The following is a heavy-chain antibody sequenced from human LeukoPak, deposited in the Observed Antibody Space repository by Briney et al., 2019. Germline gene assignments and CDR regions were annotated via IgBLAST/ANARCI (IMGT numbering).Heavy chain of an antibody. CDR3: ARAWYNWNNFSYYDYYMDV. D-gene: IGHD1/OR15-1a*01. CDR1: GYSISSGYY. CDR2: IYHSGST. V-gene: IGHV4-38-2*02. J-gene: IGHJ6*03. Sequence: KTSETLSLTCTVSGYSISSGYYWGWIRQPPGKGLEWIGSIYHSGSTYYNPSLKSRVTISVDTSKNQFSLKLSSVTAADTAVYYCARAWYNWNNFSYYDYYMDVWGKGTTVTVSS.